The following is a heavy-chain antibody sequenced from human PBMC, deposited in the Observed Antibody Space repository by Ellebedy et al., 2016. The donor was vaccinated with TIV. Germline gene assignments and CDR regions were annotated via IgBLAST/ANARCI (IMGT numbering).Heavy chain of an antibody. CDR3: VREMEASGTISFAY. D-gene: IGHD5-24*01. CDR2: ISAYYGST. CDR1: GCNFIDYG. Sequence: AASVKVSCKTSGCNFIDYGVSWVRQAPGQGLEWMGWISAYYGSTTYAQSLQGRVTLTRDTSTSTLYMELRSLRFDDTAVYYCVREMEASGTISFAYWGQGTLVTVSS. J-gene: IGHJ4*02. V-gene: IGHV1-18*01.